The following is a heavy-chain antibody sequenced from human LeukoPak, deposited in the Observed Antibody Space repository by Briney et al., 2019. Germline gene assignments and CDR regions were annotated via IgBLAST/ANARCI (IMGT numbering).Heavy chain of an antibody. CDR2: IKGDGSSV. CDR1: GFTFSSYW. Sequence: GGSLRLSCAASGFTFSSYWMDWARQGPGKGLVWVARIKGDGSSVIYADSVKGRFAVSRDNAENTLYLHMNSLRAEDTAMYHCTRVRGDYGGTSDFWGQGTLVTVSS. J-gene: IGHJ4*02. D-gene: IGHD4-23*01. V-gene: IGHV3-74*01. CDR3: TRVRGDYGGTSDF.